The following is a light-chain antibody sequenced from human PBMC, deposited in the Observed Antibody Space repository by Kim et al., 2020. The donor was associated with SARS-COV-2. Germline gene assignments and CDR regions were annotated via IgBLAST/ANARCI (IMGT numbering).Light chain of an antibody. CDR3: QQYADAPLT. Sequence: PAEGATLSCRASQSVGRNYLAWYQQKPGQAPRLLIYDASNRATGIPDRFSGSGSGTDFTLTIRRLEPEDFGVYYCQQYADAPLTFGGGTRVDIK. J-gene: IGKJ4*01. V-gene: IGKV3-20*01. CDR2: DAS. CDR1: QSVGRNY.